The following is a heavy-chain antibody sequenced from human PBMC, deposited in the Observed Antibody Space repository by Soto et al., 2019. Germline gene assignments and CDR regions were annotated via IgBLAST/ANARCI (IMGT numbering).Heavy chain of an antibody. CDR3: AGDEGLRDCGGSRCNRYFQH. V-gene: IGHV1-46*03. CDR2: IDPSDGSA. J-gene: IGHJ1*01. Sequence: QVQLVQSGAEVKKPGASVKVSCKAPGYTFTAYYIHWVRLAPGQGLEWMGMIDPSDGSASYAQELQSRVSMTEDTSSSTVYMEMRGLRSDDTAVYYCAGDEGLRDCGGSRCNRYFQHWGQGTLVTVSS. CDR1: GYTFTAYY. D-gene: IGHD2-21*01.